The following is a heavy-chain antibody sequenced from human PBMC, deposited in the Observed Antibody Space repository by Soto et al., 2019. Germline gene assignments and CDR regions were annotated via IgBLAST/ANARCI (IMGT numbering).Heavy chain of an antibody. D-gene: IGHD3-9*01. CDR1: GFTFSSYG. CDR2: IWYDGSNK. V-gene: IGHV3-33*01. Sequence: GGSLRLSCAASGFTFSSYGMHWVRQAPGKGLEWVAVIWYDGSNKYYADSVKGQFTISRDNSKNTLYLQMNSLRAEDTAVYYCARDNYDILTGYYFFLDYWGQGTLVTVSS. J-gene: IGHJ4*02. CDR3: ARDNYDILTGYYFFLDY.